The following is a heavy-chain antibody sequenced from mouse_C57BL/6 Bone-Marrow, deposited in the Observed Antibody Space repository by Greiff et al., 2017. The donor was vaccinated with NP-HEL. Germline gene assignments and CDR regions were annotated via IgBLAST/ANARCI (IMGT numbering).Heavy chain of an antibody. V-gene: IGHV1-82*01. CDR3: ARDWAWFAY. D-gene: IGHD4-1*01. J-gene: IGHJ3*01. CDR2: IYPGDGDT. CDR1: GYAFSSSW. Sequence: VQLQQSGPELVKPGASVKISCKASGYAFSSSWMNWVKQRPGKGLEWIGRIYPGDGDTNYNGKFKGKATLTADKSSSTAYMQLSSLTSEDSAVYFCARDWAWFAYWGQGTLVTVSA.